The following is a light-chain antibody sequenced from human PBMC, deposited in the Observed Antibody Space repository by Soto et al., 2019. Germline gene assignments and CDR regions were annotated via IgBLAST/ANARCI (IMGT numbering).Light chain of an antibody. CDR3: QQYDNLPFT. V-gene: IGKV1-33*01. CDR1: QDVSNY. J-gene: IGKJ4*01. Sequence: DIQMTQSPSSLSASVGDRVTITCQASQDVSNYLSWYQQKPGKAPKLLIYAASNLETRVPLRFSGSGSGTHFTFTISSLQPEDIATYYCQQYDNLPFTFGGGSNVEIK. CDR2: AAS.